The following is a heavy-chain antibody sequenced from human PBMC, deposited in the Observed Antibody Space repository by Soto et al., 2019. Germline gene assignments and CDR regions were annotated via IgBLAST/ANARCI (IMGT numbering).Heavy chain of an antibody. D-gene: IGHD6-13*01. CDR3: ARHADPSYSSSSNWFDP. Sequence: ASETLSLTCTVSGGSISSGDYYWSWIRQPPGKGLEWIGSIYYSGSTYYNPSLKSRVTISVDTSKNQFSLKLSSVTAADTAVYYCARHADPSYSSSSNWFDPWGQGTLVTVSS. CDR1: GGSISSGDYY. CDR2: IYYSGST. J-gene: IGHJ5*02. V-gene: IGHV4-39*01.